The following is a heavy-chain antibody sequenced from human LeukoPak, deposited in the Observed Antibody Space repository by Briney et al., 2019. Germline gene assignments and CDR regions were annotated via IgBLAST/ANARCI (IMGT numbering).Heavy chain of an antibody. Sequence: GGSLRLSCAASGFTFSNAWMSWARQAPGKGLEWVSAISGSGGSTYYADSVKGRFTISRDNSKNTLYLQMNSLRAEDTAVYYCAKGTTSLGHYYYGMDVWGQGTTVTVSS. CDR1: GFTFSNAW. CDR3: AKGTTSLGHYYYGMDV. D-gene: IGHD2/OR15-2a*01. J-gene: IGHJ6*02. V-gene: IGHV3-23*01. CDR2: ISGSGGST.